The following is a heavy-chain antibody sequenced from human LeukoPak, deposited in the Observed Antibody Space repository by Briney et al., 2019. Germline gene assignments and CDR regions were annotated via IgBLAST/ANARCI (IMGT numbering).Heavy chain of an antibody. J-gene: IGHJ4*02. Sequence: GASVKVSCKASGYTFTSYGISWVRQAPGQGLEWMGWISAYNGSTNYAQKLQGRVTMTTDTSTSTAYMELRSLRSDDTAVYYCAKDRALLGNDYWGQGTLVTVSS. D-gene: IGHD2-21*01. CDR2: ISAYNGST. CDR1: GYTFTSYG. CDR3: AKDRALLGNDY. V-gene: IGHV1-18*01.